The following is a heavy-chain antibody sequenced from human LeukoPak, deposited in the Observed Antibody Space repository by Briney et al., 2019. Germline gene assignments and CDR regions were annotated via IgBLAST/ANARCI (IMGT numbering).Heavy chain of an antibody. D-gene: IGHD1-26*01. V-gene: IGHV1-69*06. CDR1: GGTFSSYA. J-gene: IGHJ5*02. CDR3: ARAGSGRSPDWFDP. Sequence: SVKVSCKASGGTFSSYAISWVRQAPGQGLEWMGGIIPIFGTANYAQKFQGRVTITADKSTSTAYMELSSLRAEDTAVYYCARAGSGRSPDWFDPWGQGTLVTVSS. CDR2: IIPIFGTA.